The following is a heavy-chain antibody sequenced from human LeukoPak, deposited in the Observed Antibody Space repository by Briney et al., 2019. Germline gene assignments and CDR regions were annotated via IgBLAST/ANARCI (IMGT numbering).Heavy chain of an antibody. Sequence: SETLSLTCTVSGGSISSSSYYWGWIRQPPGKGLEWIGSIYYSGSTYYNPPLKSRVTISVDTSKNQFSLQLNSVTPEDTAVYYCAKVAGSSSAWGQGTLVTVSS. CDR3: AKVAGSSSA. V-gene: IGHV4-39*01. CDR1: GGSISSSSYY. CDR2: IYYSGST. J-gene: IGHJ5*02. D-gene: IGHD6-6*01.